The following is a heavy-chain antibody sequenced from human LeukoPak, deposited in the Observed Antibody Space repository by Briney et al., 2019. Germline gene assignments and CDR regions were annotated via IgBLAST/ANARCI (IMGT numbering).Heavy chain of an antibody. D-gene: IGHD3-10*01. Sequence: GGSLRLSCAASGFTFSSYAMHWVRQAPGKGLEWVAVISYDGSNKYYADSVKGRFTISRDNSKNTLYLQMNSLRAEDTAVYYCARDHETPITMVRGVIWAYFDYWCQGTLVTVSS. CDR1: GFTFSSYA. V-gene: IGHV3-30*04. J-gene: IGHJ4*02. CDR3: ARDHETPITMVRGVIWAYFDY. CDR2: ISYDGSNK.